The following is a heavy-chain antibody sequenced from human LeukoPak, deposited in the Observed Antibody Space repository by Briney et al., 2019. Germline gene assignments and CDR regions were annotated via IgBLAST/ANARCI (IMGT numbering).Heavy chain of an antibody. J-gene: IGHJ4*02. D-gene: IGHD4-17*01. Sequence: PSETLSLTCTVSGGSISSGDYIWTWIRQPPGKGLEWIGRMHYGGSPSYNPSLQSRVTISADTSKNQFSLNVYSVTAVDTAVYYCTRGLPTDKIDYWGQGTLVTVSS. CDR2: MHYGGSP. CDR1: GGSISSGDYI. V-gene: IGHV4-30-4*01. CDR3: TRGLPTDKIDY.